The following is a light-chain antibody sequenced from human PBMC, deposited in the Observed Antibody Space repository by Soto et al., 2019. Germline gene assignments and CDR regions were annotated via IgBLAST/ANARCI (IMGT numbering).Light chain of an antibody. CDR3: SSYTSSSTLVV. J-gene: IGLJ2*01. Sequence: QSALTQPASVSGSPGQSITISCTGTSSDVGGYNYVSWYQQHPGKAPKLMIYDVSNRPSGVYNRVSGSKSGNTASLTISGLLAEDEADYYCSSYTSSSTLVVFGGGTKVTVL. V-gene: IGLV2-14*01. CDR2: DVS. CDR1: SSDVGGYNY.